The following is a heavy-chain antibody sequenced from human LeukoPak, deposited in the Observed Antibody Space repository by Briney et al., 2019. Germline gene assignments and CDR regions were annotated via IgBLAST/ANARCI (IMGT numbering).Heavy chain of an antibody. CDR3: ARVRPNFDNFGMDV. CDR1: GFTFTGYA. D-gene: IGHD3-9*01. CDR2: ISTTGSTI. J-gene: IGHJ6*02. V-gene: IGHV3-48*02. Sequence: GGSLRLSCVDSGFTFTGYAMNWVRQAQGKGLEWLSYISTTGSTIYYADSVEGRFTISRDNAKNSLFLQMNSLRDEDTAVYYCARVRPNFDNFGMDVWGQGTTVTVSS.